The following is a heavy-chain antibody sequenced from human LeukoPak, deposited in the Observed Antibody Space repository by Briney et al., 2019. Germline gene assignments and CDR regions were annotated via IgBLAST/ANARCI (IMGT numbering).Heavy chain of an antibody. Sequence: GASVKVSCKASGYTFTSYAMNWVRQAPGQGLEWMRWINTNTGNPTYAQGFTGRFVFSLDTSVSTAYLQISSLKAEDTAVYYCAREWIQLWLGYYYYYYYGMDVWGQGTTVTVSS. D-gene: IGHD5-18*01. V-gene: IGHV7-4-1*02. J-gene: IGHJ6*02. CDR3: AREWIQLWLGYYYYYYYGMDV. CDR2: INTNTGNP. CDR1: GYTFTSYA.